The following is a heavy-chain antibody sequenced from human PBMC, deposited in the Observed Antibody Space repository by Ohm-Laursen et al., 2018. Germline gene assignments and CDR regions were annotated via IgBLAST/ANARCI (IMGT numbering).Heavy chain of an antibody. D-gene: IGHD5-18*01. CDR1: GGSINNYY. CDR3: VVSEIRYSFTYLADF. V-gene: IGHV4-4*07. J-gene: IGHJ4*02. Sequence: SDTLSLTCTVSGGSINNYYWSWIRQPAGKGLEWIGRMYAPGNLNYNPSLNSRVTMSVDTSRNQFYLKMTSVTAADTAVYYCVVSEIRYSFTYLADFWGQGILVTVPS. CDR2: MYAPGNL.